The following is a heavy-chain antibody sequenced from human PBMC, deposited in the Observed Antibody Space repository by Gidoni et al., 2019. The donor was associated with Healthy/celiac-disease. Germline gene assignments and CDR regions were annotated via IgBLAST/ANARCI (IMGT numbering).Heavy chain of an antibody. CDR2: ISSNGGST. J-gene: IGHJ3*02. CDR1: GFTFSSYA. Sequence: EVQLVASGGGLVQPGGSLRLSCAASGFTFSSYAMHGVRQAPGKGLEYVSAISSNGGSTYYANSVKGRFTISRDNSKNTLYLQMGSLRAEDMAVYYCARTLPATVTTHAFDIWGQGTMVTVSS. V-gene: IGHV3-64*01. CDR3: ARTLPATVTTHAFDI. D-gene: IGHD4-17*01.